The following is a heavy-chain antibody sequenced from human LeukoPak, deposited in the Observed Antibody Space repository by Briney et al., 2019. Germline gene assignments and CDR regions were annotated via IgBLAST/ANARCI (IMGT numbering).Heavy chain of an antibody. CDR1: GFTLSSYE. V-gene: IGHV3-48*03. CDR2: ISISGTTI. CDR3: ARASSSWDGGDY. D-gene: IGHD6-13*01. J-gene: IGHJ4*02. Sequence: GGSLRLPCAASGFTLSSYEMNWVRQAPGKGLEWVSYISISGTTIYYADSVKGRFTISRDNAKNSLYLQMNSLGAEDTAVYYCARASSSWDGGDYWGQGTLVTVSS.